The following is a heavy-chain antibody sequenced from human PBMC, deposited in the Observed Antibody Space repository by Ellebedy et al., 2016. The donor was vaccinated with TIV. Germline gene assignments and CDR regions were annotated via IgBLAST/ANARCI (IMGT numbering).Heavy chain of an antibody. CDR2: IYYSGST. Sequence: SETLSLXCTVSGGSISSGGYYWSWIRQHPGKGLEWIGYIYYSGSTYYNPSLKSRVTISVDTSKNQFSLKLSSVTAADTAVYYCARMEAAAGTWWFDPWGQGTLVTVSS. V-gene: IGHV4-31*03. CDR3: ARMEAAAGTWWFDP. J-gene: IGHJ5*02. CDR1: GGSISSGGYY. D-gene: IGHD6-13*01.